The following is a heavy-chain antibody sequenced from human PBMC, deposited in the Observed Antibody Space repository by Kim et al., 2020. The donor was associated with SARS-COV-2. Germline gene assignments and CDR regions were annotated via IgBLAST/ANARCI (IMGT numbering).Heavy chain of an antibody. J-gene: IGHJ3*02. V-gene: IGHV3-23*01. CDR2: ISGSGGST. D-gene: IGHD3-22*01. CDR1: GFTFSSYA. Sequence: GGSLRLSCAASGFTFSSYAMSWVRQAPGKGLEWVSAISGSGGSTYYADSVKGRFTISRDNSKNTLYLQMNSLRAEDTAVYYCAKSTRAMIVVVTLDAFDIWGQGTMVTVSS. CDR3: AKSTRAMIVVVTLDAFDI.